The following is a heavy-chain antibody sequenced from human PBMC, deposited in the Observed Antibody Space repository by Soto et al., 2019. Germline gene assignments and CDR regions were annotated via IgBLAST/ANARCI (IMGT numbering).Heavy chain of an antibody. D-gene: IGHD3-3*01. CDR3: ARGQRFSEWFDP. CDR1: GYTISGYY. Sequence: PSEALSLSCSVSGYTISGYYWTWIRQPAGKGLEWIGRIYSSGNTKYNPSLQSRVTMSLDTSNNQFSLRLTSVTAADTAVYYCARGQRFSEWFDPWGKGTLVPVSS. J-gene: IGHJ5*02. CDR2: IYSSGNT. V-gene: IGHV4-4*07.